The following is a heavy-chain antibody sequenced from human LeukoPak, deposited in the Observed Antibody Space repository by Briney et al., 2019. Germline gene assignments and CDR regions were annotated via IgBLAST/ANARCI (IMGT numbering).Heavy chain of an antibody. CDR3: AKEGTAMASSYFDY. CDR2: ISHDGTVQ. Sequence: GGSLRLSCAASGFTFSSYGMQWVRQAPGKGLEWVAVISHDGTVQHYADSVKGRFTISRDNSDDTLYLQMNSLRDEDTAMYYCAKEGTAMASSYFDYWGQGTLITVSS. J-gene: IGHJ4*02. CDR1: GFTFSSYG. D-gene: IGHD5-18*01. V-gene: IGHV3-30*18.